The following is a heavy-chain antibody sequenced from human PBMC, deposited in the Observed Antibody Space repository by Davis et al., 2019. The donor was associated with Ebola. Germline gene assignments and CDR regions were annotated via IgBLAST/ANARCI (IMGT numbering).Heavy chain of an antibody. V-gene: IGHV4-61*01. D-gene: IGHD3-3*01. CDR2: IYYSGST. CDR1: GDSISSGSYY. J-gene: IGHJ4*02. CDR3: ARADFWSGLYYFDY. Sequence: SETLSLTCTVSGDSISSGSYYWSWIRQPPGKGLEWIGYIYYSGSTNYNPSLKSRVTISVDTSKNQFSLKLSSVTAADTAVYYCARADFWSGLYYFDYWGQGTLVTVSS.